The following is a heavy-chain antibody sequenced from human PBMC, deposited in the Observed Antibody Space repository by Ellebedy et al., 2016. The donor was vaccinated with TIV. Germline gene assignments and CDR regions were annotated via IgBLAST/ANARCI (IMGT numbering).Heavy chain of an antibody. CDR3: AREEDFVPRYFDY. CDR2: INAGGNT. CDR1: GFPVSGDY. D-gene: IGHD2-8*01. V-gene: IGHV3-66*01. J-gene: IGHJ4*02. Sequence: GESLKISCAASGFPVSGDYMSWVRQAPGKGLEWVSIINAGGNTHYLHPVKGRFTLSRDNSKNTLYLQMNSLRAEDTAVYYCAREEDFVPRYFDYWGQGTRVTVSS.